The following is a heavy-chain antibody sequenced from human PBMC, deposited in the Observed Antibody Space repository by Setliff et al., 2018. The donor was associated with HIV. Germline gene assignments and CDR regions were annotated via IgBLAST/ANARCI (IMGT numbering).Heavy chain of an antibody. Sequence: GESLKISCKGSGYSFTSYWIAWVRQKPGKGLEWMGIIFPGDSKMRYRPSFQGRVTLSADKSISTAYLQWSSLQTSGSGMYYCARGIAALTASFDSWGQGSLVTVSS. CDR2: IFPGDSKM. CDR1: GYSFTSYW. V-gene: IGHV5-51*01. CDR3: ARGIAALTASFDS. J-gene: IGHJ4*02. D-gene: IGHD2-21*02.